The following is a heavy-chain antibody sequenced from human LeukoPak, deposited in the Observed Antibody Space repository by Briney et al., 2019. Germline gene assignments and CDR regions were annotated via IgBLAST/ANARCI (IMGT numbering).Heavy chain of an antibody. CDR3: ARVSDGYNDY. J-gene: IGHJ4*02. CDR1: GYRFANYW. V-gene: IGHV5-51*01. CDR2: IYPGDSDT. Sequence: GESLKISCKGSGYRFANYWIGWVRQMPGKGLESMGIIYPGDSDTRYSPSFQGQVTMSADKSISTAYLQRSSLKASDTAMYYCARVSDGYNDYWGQGTLVTVSS. D-gene: IGHD5-24*01.